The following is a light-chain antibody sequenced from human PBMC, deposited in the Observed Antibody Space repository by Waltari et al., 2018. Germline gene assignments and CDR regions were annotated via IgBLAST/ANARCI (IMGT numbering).Light chain of an antibody. CDR2: EVS. CDR1: SSDIGGYSY. Sequence: QAALTQPRSVSGSPRQSVTISCTGTSSDIGGYSYVSWYQQHPGTAPKLMIYEVSKRPSEVSDRFSGSKSGNTASLTISGLQAEDEADYYCCSYGGTYNVFGSGTKLTVL. J-gene: IGLJ6*01. V-gene: IGLV2-11*01. CDR3: CSYGGTYNV.